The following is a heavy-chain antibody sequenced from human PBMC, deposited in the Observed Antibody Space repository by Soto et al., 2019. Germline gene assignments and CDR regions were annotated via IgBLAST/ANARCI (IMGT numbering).Heavy chain of an antibody. CDR1: GGTCSSYA. J-gene: IGHJ6*02. V-gene: IGHV1-69*01. CDR2: IIPIFGTA. CDR3: AGRGYSGYDSIYYYGMDV. Sequence: QVQLVQSGAEVKKPGSSVKVSCKASGGTCSSYAISWVRQAPGQGLEWMGGIIPIFGTANYAQKFQGRVTITADESTSTASMVRSSLRSEDTAVYYCAGRGYSGYDSIYYYGMDVWGQGTTVTVSS. D-gene: IGHD5-12*01.